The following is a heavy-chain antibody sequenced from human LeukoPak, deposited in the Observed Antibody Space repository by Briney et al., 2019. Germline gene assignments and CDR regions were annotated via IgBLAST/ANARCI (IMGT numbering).Heavy chain of an antibody. CDR2: IYYSGST. CDR3: ARTPEGYCSSTSCDGAFDI. J-gene: IGHJ3*02. CDR1: GGSISSSSYY. D-gene: IGHD2-2*01. Sequence: SETLSLTCTVSGGSISSSSYYWGWIRQPPGKGLEWIGSIYYSGSTYYNPSLKSRVTISVDKSKNQFSLKLSSVTAADTAVYYCARTPEGYCSSTSCDGAFDIWGQGTMVTVSS. V-gene: IGHV4-39*07.